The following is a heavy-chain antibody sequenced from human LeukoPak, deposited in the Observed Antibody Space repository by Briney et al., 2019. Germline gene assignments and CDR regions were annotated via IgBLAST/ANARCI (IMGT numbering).Heavy chain of an antibody. CDR1: GITLSNYG. CDR3: AKANWVSNADAVW. D-gene: IGHD1-1*01. J-gene: IGHJ4*02. V-gene: IGHV3-23*01. CDR2: ISGSGGRT. Sequence: GGSLRLSCAVSGITLSNYGMSWVRQAPGKGLEWVAGISGSGGRTNYADSVKGRFTVSRDDSRNTVYLQMNNLRVEDTAVYYCAKANWVSNADAVWWGQGTLVTVSS.